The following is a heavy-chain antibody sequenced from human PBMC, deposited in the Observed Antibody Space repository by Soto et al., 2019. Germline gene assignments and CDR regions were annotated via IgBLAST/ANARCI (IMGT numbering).Heavy chain of an antibody. CDR1: GXSISSGGYY. Sequence: LSLTFTVSGXSISSGGYYWSWIRQHPGKGLEWIGYIYYSGSTYYNPSLKSRVTISVDTSKNQFSLKLSSVTAADTAVYYCARGRGEDYYYYGMDVWGQGTTVTVSS. J-gene: IGHJ6*02. CDR3: ARGRGEDYYYYGMDV. CDR2: IYYSGST. V-gene: IGHV4-31*03. D-gene: IGHD4-17*01.